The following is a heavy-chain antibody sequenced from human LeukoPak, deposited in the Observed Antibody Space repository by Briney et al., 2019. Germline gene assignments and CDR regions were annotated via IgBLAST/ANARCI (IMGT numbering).Heavy chain of an antibody. J-gene: IGHJ4*02. CDR3: AKDSHWILFDD. Sequence: PGGSPRLSCSASGFTFTTYGMNWVRQAPGKGLEWVSGIGGSGIRTYYADSVKGRFTISRDNSKNTLYLQMNSLKDEDTAVYYCAKDSHWILFDDWGQGTLVTVSS. CDR1: GFTFTTYG. CDR2: IGGSGIRT. V-gene: IGHV3-23*01. D-gene: IGHD2-2*03.